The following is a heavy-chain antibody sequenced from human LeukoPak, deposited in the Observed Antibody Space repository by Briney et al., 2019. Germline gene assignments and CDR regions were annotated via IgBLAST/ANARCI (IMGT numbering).Heavy chain of an antibody. CDR1: GFTFSIYG. CDR2: IRYDGSNK. D-gene: IGHD1-14*01. J-gene: IGHJ4*02. V-gene: IGHV3-30*02. Sequence: PGGSLRLSCAASGFTFSIYGMHWVRQAPGKGLEWMAYIRYDGSNKDYADSVKGRFTISRDNSKNTMYLQMNSLRAEDTAVYYCAKKSPGTTSPFDSWGQGTLVTVSS. CDR3: AKKSPGTTSPFDS.